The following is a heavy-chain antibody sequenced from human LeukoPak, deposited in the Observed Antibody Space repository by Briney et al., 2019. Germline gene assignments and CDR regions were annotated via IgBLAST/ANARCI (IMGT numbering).Heavy chain of an antibody. Sequence: PGGSLRLSCAASGFTFGSYGMSWVRQTPGKGLEWVSGISVNGGSTYYADSVKGRFTISRDNSKNTLYLQMNSLRAEDTAVYYCAKKQGDYYMDVWGKGTTVTISS. CDR2: ISVNGGST. CDR3: AKKQGDYYMDV. CDR1: GFTFGSYG. V-gene: IGHV3-23*01. J-gene: IGHJ6*03.